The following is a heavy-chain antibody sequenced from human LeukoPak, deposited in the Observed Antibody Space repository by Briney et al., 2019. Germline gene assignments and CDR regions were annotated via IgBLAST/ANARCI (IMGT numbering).Heavy chain of an antibody. CDR1: GGSISSGGYY. V-gene: IGHV4-31*03. CDR2: IYYSGST. J-gene: IGHJ4*02. D-gene: IGHD2-2*02. CDR3: ARGYCSSTSCYNFDY. Sequence: SQTLSLTCTVSGGSISSGGYYWSWIRQHPGKGLEWIGYIYYSGSTYYNPSLKSRVTISVDTSKNQFSLKLSSVTAADTAEYYCARGYCSSTSCYNFDYWGQGTLVTVSS.